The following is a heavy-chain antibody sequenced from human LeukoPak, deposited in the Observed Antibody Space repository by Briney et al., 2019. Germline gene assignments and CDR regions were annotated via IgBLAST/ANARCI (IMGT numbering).Heavy chain of an antibody. Sequence: GGSLRLSCAASGFTFSSYWMSWVRQAPGKGLEWVANIKQDGSEKYYVDSVKGRFTISRDNAKNSLYLQMNSLRAEDTAVYYCGRGPFNWFLYYSSGMDVWAKGPRSPSPQ. CDR1: GFTFSSYW. CDR2: IKQDGSEK. J-gene: IGHJ6*04. V-gene: IGHV3-7*04. D-gene: IGHD3-9*01. CDR3: GRGPFNWFLYYSSGMDV.